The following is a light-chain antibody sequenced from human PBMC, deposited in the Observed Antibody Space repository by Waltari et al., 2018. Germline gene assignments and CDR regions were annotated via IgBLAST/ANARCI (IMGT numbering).Light chain of an antibody. CDR3: QQRNGWPPMYT. CDR1: QSISNF. V-gene: IGKV3-11*01. CDR2: DAS. J-gene: IGKJ2*01. Sequence: EIVLTQSPATLSLSPGERVTLPCRASQSISNFLAWYQQRPGQAPRLLMYDASKRAIGIPARFSGSGSGTDFTLTISSLEPEDSGIYYCQQRNGWPPMYTFGQGTKLEIK.